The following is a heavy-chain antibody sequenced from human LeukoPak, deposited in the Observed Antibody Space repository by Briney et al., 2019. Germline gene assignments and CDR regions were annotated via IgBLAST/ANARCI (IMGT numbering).Heavy chain of an antibody. V-gene: IGHV1-2*02. Sequence: ASVKVSCKASGYTFTGYYMHWVRQAPGQGLEWMGWINPNSGGTNYAQKFQGRVTMTRDTPISTAYMELSRLRSDDTAVYYCARDIGEDCSSTSCYPWGQGTLVTVSS. CDR2: INPNSGGT. J-gene: IGHJ5*02. CDR1: GYTFTGYY. CDR3: ARDIGEDCSSTSCYP. D-gene: IGHD2-2*01.